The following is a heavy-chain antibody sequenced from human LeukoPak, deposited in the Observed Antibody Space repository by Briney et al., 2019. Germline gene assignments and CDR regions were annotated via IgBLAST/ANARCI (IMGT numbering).Heavy chain of an antibody. CDR3: ARATADYETDFDY. CDR1: GYSSTSYW. CDR2: IDCSDSYT. Sequence: GESLKISCKGSGYSSTSYWISWVRQMPGKGLEWMGRIDCSDSYTNYSPSFQGHVTISADKSISTAYLQWSSLKASDTAMYYCARATADYETDFDYWGQGTLVTVSS. D-gene: IGHD4-17*01. V-gene: IGHV5-10-1*01. J-gene: IGHJ4*02.